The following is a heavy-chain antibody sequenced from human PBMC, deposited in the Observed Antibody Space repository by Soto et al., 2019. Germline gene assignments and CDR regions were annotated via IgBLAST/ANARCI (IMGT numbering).Heavy chain of an antibody. CDR3: ASGCSSTSCPPGRYYYYMDV. V-gene: IGHV3-33*01. D-gene: IGHD2-2*01. CDR2: IWYDGSNK. J-gene: IGHJ6*03. Sequence: QVQLVESGGGVVQPGRSLRLSCAASGFNFSSYGMHWVRQAPGKGLEWVAVIWYDGSNKYYADSVKGRFTISRDNSKNTLYLQMNSLRAEDTTVYYCASGCSSTSCPPGRYYYYMDVWGKGTTVTVSS. CDR1: GFNFSSYG.